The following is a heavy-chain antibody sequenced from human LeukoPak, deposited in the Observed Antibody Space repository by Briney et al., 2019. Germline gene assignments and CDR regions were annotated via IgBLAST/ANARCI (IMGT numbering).Heavy chain of an antibody. J-gene: IGHJ5*02. CDR3: ARGDPRYSSSTSCYPHWFDP. CDR1: GYTFTSYG. CDR2: ISAYNGNT. D-gene: IGHD2-2*01. Sequence: GASVKVSCKASGYTFTSYGISWVRQAPGQGLEWMGWISAYNGNTNYTQKLQGRVTMTTDTSTSTAYMELRSLRSDDTAVYYCARGDPRYSSSTSCYPHWFDPWGQGTLVTVSS. V-gene: IGHV1-18*01.